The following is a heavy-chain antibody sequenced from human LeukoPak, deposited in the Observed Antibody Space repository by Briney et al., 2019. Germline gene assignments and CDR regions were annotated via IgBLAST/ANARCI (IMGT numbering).Heavy chain of an antibody. CDR1: GGSISSYY. J-gene: IGHJ6*03. CDR2: IYTSGST. V-gene: IGHV4-4*07. CDR3: ARAGSSSPAHDYYMDV. Sequence: SETLSLTCTVSGGSISSYYWSWIRQPAGKGLEWIGRIYTSGSTNYNPSLKSRVTISVDKSKNQFSLKLSSVTAADTAVYYCARAGSSSPAHDYYMDVWGKGTTVTVSS. D-gene: IGHD6-6*01.